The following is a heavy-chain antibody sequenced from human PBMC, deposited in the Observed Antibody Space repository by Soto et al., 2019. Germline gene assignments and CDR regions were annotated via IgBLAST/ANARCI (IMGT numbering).Heavy chain of an antibody. D-gene: IGHD6-13*01. CDR1: GFTFSNYA. J-gene: IGHJ4*02. CDR2: IIGRGGGT. Sequence: EVQLLESGGGWLQPGGSLRLSCAASGFTFSNYAMTWFRKAPGKGLEWVSVIIGRGGGTYFVDSVKGRFTISRDNSKNTVYLQMNSLRAEDTAVYYCAKRPLTAAGFDYWGQGTLVTVSS. CDR3: AKRPLTAAGFDY. V-gene: IGHV3-23*01.